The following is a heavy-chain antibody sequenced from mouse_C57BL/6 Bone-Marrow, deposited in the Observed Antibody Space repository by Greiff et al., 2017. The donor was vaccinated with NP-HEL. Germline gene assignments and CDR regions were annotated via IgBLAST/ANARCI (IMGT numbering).Heavy chain of an antibody. D-gene: IGHD1-1*01. J-gene: IGHJ3*01. CDR1: GFSFNTYA. CDR2: IRSKSNNYAT. Sequence: VQLKESGGGLVQPKGSLKLSCAASGFSFNTYAMNWVRQAPGKGLEWVARIRSKSNNYATYYADSVKDRFTISRDDSESMLYLQMNNLKTEDTAMYYCVRRHYGSGFAYWGQGTLVTVSA. CDR3: VRRHYGSGFAY. V-gene: IGHV10-1*01.